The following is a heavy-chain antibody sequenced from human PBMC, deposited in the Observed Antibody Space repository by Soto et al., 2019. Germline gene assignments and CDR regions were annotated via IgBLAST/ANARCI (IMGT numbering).Heavy chain of an antibody. D-gene: IGHD3-3*01. Sequence: KTSETLSLTCTVSGASISSGDYYWSWIRQPPGEGLEWIGFIYNSGTTYYNPSLSSRVSISVDTSKNQFSLNLNFVTAADTAVYYCVRALGSRFLEWSRFDPWGQGSLVTVSS. CDR2: IYNSGTT. CDR1: GASISSGDYY. CDR3: VRALGSRFLEWSRFDP. V-gene: IGHV4-30-4*01. J-gene: IGHJ5*02.